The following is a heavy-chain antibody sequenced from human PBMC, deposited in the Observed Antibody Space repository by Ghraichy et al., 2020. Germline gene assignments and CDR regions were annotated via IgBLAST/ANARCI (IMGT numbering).Heavy chain of an antibody. J-gene: IGHJ6*02. Sequence: GESLNISCAVSGFTFSNYAMSWVRQPPGKGLEWVSAIGGSGSSTNYADSVKGRFTVSRDNSKNTLYLQMNSLRAEDTAVYYCARFPLSSAGRGYGMDVWGQGTTVTVSS. CDR1: GFTFSNYA. CDR2: IGGSGSST. CDR3: ARFPLSSAGRGYGMDV. V-gene: IGHV3-23*01. D-gene: IGHD6-13*01.